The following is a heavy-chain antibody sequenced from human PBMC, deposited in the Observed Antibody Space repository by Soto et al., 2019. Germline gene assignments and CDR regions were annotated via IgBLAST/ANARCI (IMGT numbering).Heavy chain of an antibody. Sequence: ASVKVSCKASGYTFTSYYMHWVRQAPGQGLEWMGWINPNSGGTNYAQKFQGWVTMTRDTSISTAYMEVSRLRSDDTAVYYCARGCSTTSCYSLFGMDVWGQGTTVTVSS. D-gene: IGHD2-2*01. V-gene: IGHV1-2*04. CDR2: INPNSGGT. CDR1: GYTFTSYY. J-gene: IGHJ6*02. CDR3: ARGCSTTSCYSLFGMDV.